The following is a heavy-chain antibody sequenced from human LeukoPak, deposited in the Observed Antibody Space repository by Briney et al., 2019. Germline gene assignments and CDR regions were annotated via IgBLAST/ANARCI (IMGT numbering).Heavy chain of an antibody. D-gene: IGHD4-17*01. CDR1: GFTFSSYS. CDR2: ISSSSSYI. Sequence: PGGSLRLSCAASGFTFSSYSMNWVRQAPGKGLEWVSSISSSSSYIYYPDSVKGRFTISRDNAKNSLFLQMNSLRAEDTAVYYCARDLDDYGLFDYWGQGTLVTVSS. V-gene: IGHV3-21*01. CDR3: ARDLDDYGLFDY. J-gene: IGHJ4*02.